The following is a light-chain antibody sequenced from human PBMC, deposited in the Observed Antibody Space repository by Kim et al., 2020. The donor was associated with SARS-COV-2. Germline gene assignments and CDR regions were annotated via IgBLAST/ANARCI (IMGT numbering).Light chain of an antibody. CDR2: SNN. CDR3: AACDDTLSGSEI. CDR1: SSNIGRNF. V-gene: IGLV1-47*02. J-gene: IGLJ1*01. Sequence: QSVLTQPLSASAPPGQRVTISCSGSSSNIGRNFVYWYQQLPGTAPKLLIYSNNQRPSGVPDRFSGSKSGTSASLAISGLRSEDEADYYCAACDDTLSGSEIFGAGTKVTVL.